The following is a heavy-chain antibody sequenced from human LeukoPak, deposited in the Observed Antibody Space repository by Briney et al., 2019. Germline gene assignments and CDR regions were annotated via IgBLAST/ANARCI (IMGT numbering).Heavy chain of an antibody. CDR2: IYHSGST. D-gene: IGHD4-17*01. CDR1: GYSISRGYY. J-gene: IGHJ5*02. Sequence: SETLSPTCAVSGYSISRGYYWGWIRQPPGKGLEWIGSIYHSGSTYYNPSLKRRVTISVDTSKNQFSLKLSSVTAADTAVYYCARVVTTKQNWFDPWGQGTLVTVSS. CDR3: ARVVTTKQNWFDP. V-gene: IGHV4-38-2*01.